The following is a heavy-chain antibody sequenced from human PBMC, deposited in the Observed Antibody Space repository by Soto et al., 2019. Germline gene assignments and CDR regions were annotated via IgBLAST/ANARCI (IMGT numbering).Heavy chain of an antibody. V-gene: IGHV1-46*01. CDR1: GYTFTSYY. D-gene: IGHD3-3*01. J-gene: IGHJ4*02. CDR2: INPSGGST. Sequence: ASVKVSCKASGYTFTSYYMHWVRQAHGQGLEWMGIINPSGGSTSYAQKFQGRVTMTRDTSTSTVYMELSSLRSEDTAVYYSARGRVVIYYFDYWGQGTLVTVSS. CDR3: ARGRVVIYYFDY.